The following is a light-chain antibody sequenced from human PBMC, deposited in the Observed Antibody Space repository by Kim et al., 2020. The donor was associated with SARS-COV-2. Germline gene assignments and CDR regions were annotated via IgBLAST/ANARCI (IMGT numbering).Light chain of an antibody. CDR3: QQYVSAPLT. CDR1: ESVSTRQ. J-gene: IGKJ1*01. Sequence: SPGERATLSCRASESVSTRQVAWYQQKPGQAPRLLIYVASNRATGIPDRFSGSGSGTDFTLTISRLEPEDFAMYYCQQYVSAPLTFAQGTKVDIK. V-gene: IGKV3-20*01. CDR2: VAS.